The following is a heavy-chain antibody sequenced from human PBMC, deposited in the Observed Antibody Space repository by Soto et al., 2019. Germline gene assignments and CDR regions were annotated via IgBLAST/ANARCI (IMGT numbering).Heavy chain of an antibody. V-gene: IGHV4-34*01. CDR3: ARGIVVVPAADNWFDP. CDR2: INHSGST. J-gene: IGHJ5*02. CDR1: GGSFSGYY. D-gene: IGHD2-2*01. Sequence: SETLSLTCAVYGGSFSGYYWSWIRQPPGKGLEWIGEINHSGSTNYNPSLKSRVTISVDTSKNQFSLKLSSVTAADTAVYYCARGIVVVPAADNWFDPWGQGTLVTVSS.